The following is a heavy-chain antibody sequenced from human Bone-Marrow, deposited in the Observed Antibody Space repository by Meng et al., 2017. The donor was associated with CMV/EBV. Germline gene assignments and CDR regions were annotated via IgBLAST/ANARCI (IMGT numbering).Heavy chain of an antibody. CDR2: INPNTGGT. V-gene: IGHV1-2*02. CDR1: GYTFTGYY. Sequence: ASVKVSCKASGYTFTGYYIHWVRQAPGQGLEWMGWINPNTGGTHYAQKCQGRVTMTRDTSISTAYMEPSRLRSDDTAVYYCARDCVDTAMAINYYYYGMDVWGQGTTVTVSS. J-gene: IGHJ6*02. CDR3: ARDCVDTAMAINYYYYGMDV. D-gene: IGHD5-18*01.